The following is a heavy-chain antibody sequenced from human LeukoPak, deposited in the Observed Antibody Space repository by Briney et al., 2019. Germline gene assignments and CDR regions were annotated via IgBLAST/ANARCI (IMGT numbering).Heavy chain of an antibody. CDR1: GFTFSTYG. CDR2: ISYDGSNK. J-gene: IGHJ4*02. Sequence: PGGSLRLSCAASGFTFSTYGMHWVRQAPGKGLEWVAIISYDGSNKYCADSVKGRFTISRDDSKNTALLQMNNLETEDTAVYYCTRQFHSSGWYFTFAYWGQGTLVAVSS. D-gene: IGHD6-19*01. CDR3: TRQFHSSGWYFTFAY. V-gene: IGHV3-30*03.